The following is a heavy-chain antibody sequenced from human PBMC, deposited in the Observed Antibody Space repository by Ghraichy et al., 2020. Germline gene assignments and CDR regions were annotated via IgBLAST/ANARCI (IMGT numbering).Heavy chain of an antibody. J-gene: IGHJ3*02. V-gene: IGHV4-39*01. Sequence: SETLSLTCTVSGGSISSSSYYWGWIRQPPGKGLEWIGSIYYSGSTYYNPSLKSRVTISVDTSKNQFSLKLSSVTAADTAVYYCARRVGYSNYVGGVDIWGQGTMVTVSS. D-gene: IGHD4-11*01. CDR2: IYYSGST. CDR1: GGSISSSSYY. CDR3: ARRVGYSNYVGGVDI.